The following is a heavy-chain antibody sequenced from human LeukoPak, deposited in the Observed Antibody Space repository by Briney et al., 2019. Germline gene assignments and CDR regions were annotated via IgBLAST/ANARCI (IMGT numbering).Heavy chain of an antibody. V-gene: IGHV3-66*01. CDR1: GYTFSNYW. CDR2: IYSGGST. J-gene: IGHJ4*02. CDR3: ARVDYGDYGFDY. D-gene: IGHD4-17*01. Sequence: PGGSLRLSCVASGYTFSNYWMHWVRQAPGKGLEWVSVIYSGGSTYYADSVKGRFIISRDNSKNTLYLQMNSLRAEDTAVYYCARVDYGDYGFDYWGQGTLVTVSS.